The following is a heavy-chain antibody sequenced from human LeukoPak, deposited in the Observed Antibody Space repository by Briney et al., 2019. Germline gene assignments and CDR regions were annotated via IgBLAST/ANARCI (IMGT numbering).Heavy chain of an antibody. CDR1: GFTFSDYY. CDR3: ARAGELRYMDV. D-gene: IGHD3-16*01. J-gene: IGHJ6*03. V-gene: IGHV3-11*04. CDR2: IKGIGPTT. Sequence: GGSLRLSCAASGFTFSDYYMSWIRQAPGKGLEWVSTIKGIGPTTYYADSLKGRFTISRDNANNSLFLQMSSLRADDTAIYYCARAGELRYMDVWGKGTAVTVSS.